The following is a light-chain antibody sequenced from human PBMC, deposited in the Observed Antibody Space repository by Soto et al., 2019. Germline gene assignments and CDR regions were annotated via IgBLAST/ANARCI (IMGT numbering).Light chain of an antibody. CDR1: TSDIVTDT. Sequence: QSVLAQPPSASGTPGQRVTISCSGSTSDIVTDTINWYQQLPGAAPRLLIYSHNQRPSGAPDRFSGSKSGTSASLAVSGLQSEDEADYYCAAWDDSLNGWVFGGGTKLTVL. CDR2: SHN. V-gene: IGLV1-44*01. J-gene: IGLJ2*01. CDR3: AAWDDSLNGWV.